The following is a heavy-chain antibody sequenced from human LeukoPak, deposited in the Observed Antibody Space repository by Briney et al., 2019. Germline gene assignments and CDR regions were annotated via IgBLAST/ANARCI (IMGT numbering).Heavy chain of an antibody. V-gene: IGHV3-23*01. D-gene: IGHD2-15*01. CDR2: ISNNGGYT. CDR3: AKQLGYCSDGSCYFPY. J-gene: IGHJ4*02. Sequence: GGSLRLSCAASGFTFSDHYMDWVRQAPGKGLEWVSAISNNGGYTYYADSVQGRFTISRDNSKSTLCLQVNSLRAEDTAVYYCAKQLGYCSDGSCYFPYWGQGTLVTVSS. CDR1: GFTFSDHY.